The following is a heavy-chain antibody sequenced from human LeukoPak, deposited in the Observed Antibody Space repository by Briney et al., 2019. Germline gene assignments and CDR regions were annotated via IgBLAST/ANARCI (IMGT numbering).Heavy chain of an antibody. CDR3: AKDPLAYCGGDCYNYYYYGMDV. Sequence: GGSLRLSCAASGFTFDDYSMHWVRQAPGKGLEWVAVISYDGSNKYYADSVKGRFTISRDNSKNTLYLQMNSLRAEDTAVYYCAKDPLAYCGGDCYNYYYYGMDVWGQGTTVTVSS. CDR2: ISYDGSNK. V-gene: IGHV3-30*18. D-gene: IGHD2-21*02. CDR1: GFTFDDYS. J-gene: IGHJ6*02.